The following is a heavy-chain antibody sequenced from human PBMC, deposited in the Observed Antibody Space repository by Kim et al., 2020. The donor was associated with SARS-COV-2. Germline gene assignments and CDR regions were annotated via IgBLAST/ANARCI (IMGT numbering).Heavy chain of an antibody. CDR2: TYYRSKWHE. J-gene: IGHJ5*02. CDR3: ARAECGGGMCSSWVS. Sequence: SQTLSLTCAISGDSVSSNSAAWNWIRQSPSRGLEWLGRTYYRSKWHENYAVSVKSRITINPDIPNNQVSLRLNSVTPEDTAVYYCARAECGGGMCSSWVSWGQGTLVTVSS. D-gene: IGHD2-15*01. CDR1: GDSVSSNSAA. V-gene: IGHV6-1*01.